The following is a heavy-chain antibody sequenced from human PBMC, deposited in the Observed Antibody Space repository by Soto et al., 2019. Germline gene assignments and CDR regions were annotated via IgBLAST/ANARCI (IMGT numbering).Heavy chain of an antibody. Sequence: QVQLMQSGAEVKKPGASVKVSCKASGNTFTNYYIHWVRQAPGQGLEWMGTINPSGGHTTYSQNFLGRGTMAREASTSTLYVELTSLTSGITAVYYCAGGGLVVVVTAAFDYWGQVTLVTGSS. V-gene: IGHV1-46*01. CDR2: INPSGGHT. D-gene: IGHD2-21*02. J-gene: IGHJ4*02. CDR3: AGGGLVVVVTAAFDY. CDR1: GNTFTNYY.